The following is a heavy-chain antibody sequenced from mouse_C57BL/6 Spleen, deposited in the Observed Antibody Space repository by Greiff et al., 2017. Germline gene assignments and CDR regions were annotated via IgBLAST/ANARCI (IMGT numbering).Heavy chain of an antibody. J-gene: IGHJ3*01. CDR3: ARGGIYYGSSAYWFAD. CDR2: IYPGSGNT. Sequence: QVQLQQSGAELVRPGASVKLSCKASGYTFTDYYINWVKPRPGQGLEWIARIYPGSGNTYYNEKFKGTATLTAEKSSSTACMQLSSLTSEDSAVYVGARGGIYYGSSAYWFADWGQGTLVTVSA. D-gene: IGHD1-1*01. CDR1: GYTFTDYY. V-gene: IGHV1-76*01.